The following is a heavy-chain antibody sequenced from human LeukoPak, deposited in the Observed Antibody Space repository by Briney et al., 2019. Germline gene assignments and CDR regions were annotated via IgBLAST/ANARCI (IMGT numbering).Heavy chain of an antibody. CDR1: GFTVSSNY. V-gene: IGHV3-53*01. CDR3: AKSSGFGELRDFTNWFDP. CDR2: IYSGGST. D-gene: IGHD3-10*01. J-gene: IGHJ5*02. Sequence: PTGGSLRLSCAASGFTVSSNYMSWVRQAPGKGLEWVSVIYSGGSTYYADSVKGRFTISRDNSKNTLYLQMNSLRAEDTAVYYCAKSSGFGELRDFTNWFDPWGQGTLVTVSS.